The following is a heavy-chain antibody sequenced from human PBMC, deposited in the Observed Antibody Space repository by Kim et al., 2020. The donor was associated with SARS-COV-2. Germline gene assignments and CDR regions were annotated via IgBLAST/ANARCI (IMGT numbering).Heavy chain of an antibody. V-gene: IGHV3-7*04. D-gene: IGHD6-13*01. J-gene: IGHJ4*02. Sequence: YYGDSVKGRFTISRDNAKNSLYLQMNSLRAEDTAVYYCARLGSSSWNFDYWGQGTLVTVSS. CDR3: ARLGSSSWNFDY.